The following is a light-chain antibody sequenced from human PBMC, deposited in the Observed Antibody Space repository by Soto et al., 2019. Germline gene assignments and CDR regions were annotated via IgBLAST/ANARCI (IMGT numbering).Light chain of an antibody. CDR2: DAS. V-gene: IGKV3-11*01. CDR1: QSVSSN. J-gene: IGKJ5*01. Sequence: EIVLTQSPATLSLSPGEIATLSCRASQSVSSNLAWYQQKPGQAPRLLIYDASNKATGIPARFSGSVSGTDFTVNFSRLEPDDFAVYYCQRGDSCGQGTRLEIK. CDR3: QRGDS.